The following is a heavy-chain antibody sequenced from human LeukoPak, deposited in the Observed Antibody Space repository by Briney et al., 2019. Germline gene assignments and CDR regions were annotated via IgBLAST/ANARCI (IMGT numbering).Heavy chain of an antibody. Sequence: SGTLSLTCTVSGGSISSYYWSWIRQPAGKGLEWIGRIYSSGSTNYNPSLKSRVTMSVDTSKNQFSLRLSSVTAADTAVYYCARSTTYSGSHPWGQGTLVTVSS. CDR2: IYSSGST. D-gene: IGHD1-26*01. CDR1: GGSISSYY. J-gene: IGHJ4*02. CDR3: ARSTTYSGSHP. V-gene: IGHV4-4*07.